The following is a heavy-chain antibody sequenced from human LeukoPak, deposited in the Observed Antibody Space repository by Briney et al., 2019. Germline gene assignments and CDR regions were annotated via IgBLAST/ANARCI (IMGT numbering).Heavy chain of an antibody. Sequence: SETLSLTCTVSGGSISGYCWTWIRQPAGKGLEWIGRIYNIGSPDYNPALKSRVTISVDTSKNQFSLKLSSVTAADSAVYYCARGLRTDSGYDDGEDHWGQGTLVTVSS. CDR2: IYNIGSP. CDR1: GGSISGYC. D-gene: IGHD5-12*01. J-gene: IGHJ4*02. V-gene: IGHV4-4*07. CDR3: ARGLRTDSGYDDGEDH.